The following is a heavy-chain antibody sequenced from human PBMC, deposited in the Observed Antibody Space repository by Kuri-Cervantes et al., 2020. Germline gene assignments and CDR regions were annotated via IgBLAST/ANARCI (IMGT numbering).Heavy chain of an antibody. D-gene: IGHD3-3*01. CDR3: ASERVVYYDFWSGFLGKNWFDP. V-gene: IGHV3-30*03. J-gene: IGHJ5*02. CDR1: GFAFSSYG. CDR2: ISYDGSNK. Sequence: GESLKISCAASGFAFSSYGMHWVRQAPGKGLEWVAVISYDGSNKYYADSVKGRFTISRDNSKNTLYLQMNSLRAEDTAVYYCASERVVYYDFWSGFLGKNWFDPWGQGTLVTVSS.